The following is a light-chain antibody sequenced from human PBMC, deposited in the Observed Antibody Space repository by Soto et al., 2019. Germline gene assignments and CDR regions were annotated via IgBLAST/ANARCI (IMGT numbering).Light chain of an antibody. V-gene: IGKV3-11*01. CDR2: DAS. Sequence: SVFTQSPSTLSLSPGERATLSCRASQSVSNNYLAWYQQKPGQAPRLLIYDASNRATGIPARFSGSGSGTDFTLTISSLEPEDFAVYYCQQRSNWPPVTFGQGTRLEIK. CDR3: QQRSNWPPVT. CDR1: QSVSNNY. J-gene: IGKJ5*01.